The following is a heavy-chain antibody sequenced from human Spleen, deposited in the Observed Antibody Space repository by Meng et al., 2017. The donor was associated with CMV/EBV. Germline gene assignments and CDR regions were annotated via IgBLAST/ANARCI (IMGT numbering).Heavy chain of an antibody. Sequence: LSLTCAASGFTFSSYEMNWVRQAPGKGLEWVSFISSSGSTIYYADSVKGRFTISRANARNSLFLQMNSLRAEDTAVYYCATTRYCSSTNCPAGGYWGQGTLVTVSS. CDR2: ISSSGSTI. D-gene: IGHD2-2*01. V-gene: IGHV3-48*03. CDR1: GFTFSSYE. J-gene: IGHJ4*02. CDR3: ATTRYCSSTNCPAGGY.